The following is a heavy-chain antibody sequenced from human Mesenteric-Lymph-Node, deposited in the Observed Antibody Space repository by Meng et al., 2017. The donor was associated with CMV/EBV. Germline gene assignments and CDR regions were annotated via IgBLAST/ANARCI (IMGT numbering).Heavy chain of an antibody. D-gene: IGHD6-13*01. V-gene: IGHV1-18*01. J-gene: IGHJ5*02. CDR3: ARGIAAAGTGWFDP. CDR2: ISAYNGNT. CDR1: GGTFSSYA. Sequence: ASVKVSCKASGGTFSSYAISWVRQAPGQGLEWMGWISAYNGNTNYAQKLQGRVTMTTDTSTSTAYMELRSLRSDDTAVYYCARGIAAAGTGWFDPWGQGTLVTVSS.